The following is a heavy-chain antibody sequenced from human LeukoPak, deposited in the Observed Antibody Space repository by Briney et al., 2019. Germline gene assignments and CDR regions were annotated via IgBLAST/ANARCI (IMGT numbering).Heavy chain of an antibody. J-gene: IGHJ5*02. V-gene: IGHV3-30*18. D-gene: IGHD3-10*01. CDR2: ISYDGSNK. CDR1: GFTFSSYG. CDR3: AKQGFGESLFDP. Sequence: GRSLRLSCAASGFTFSSYGMHGVREAPGKGLEWVAVISYDGSNKYYADSVKGRFTISRDNSKNTLYLQMNSLRAEDTAVYYCAKQGFGESLFDPWGQGTLVTVSS.